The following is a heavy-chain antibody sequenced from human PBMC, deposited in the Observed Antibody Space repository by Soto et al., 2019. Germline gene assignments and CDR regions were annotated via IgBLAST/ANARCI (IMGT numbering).Heavy chain of an antibody. CDR3: AHIMITYGGVIALDAFDI. Sequence: QITLKESGPTLVQPTQTLTLTCAFSGFSLTTSRVGVAWIRQPPGKALEWLAIIYWDDDKRYNQSLRSRLAITKDTSKNQVFLTMTSLDPVDTATYYCAHIMITYGGVIALDAFDIWGQGTLVTVSS. J-gene: IGHJ3*02. D-gene: IGHD3-16*02. V-gene: IGHV2-5*02. CDR2: IYWDDDK. CDR1: GFSLTTSRVG.